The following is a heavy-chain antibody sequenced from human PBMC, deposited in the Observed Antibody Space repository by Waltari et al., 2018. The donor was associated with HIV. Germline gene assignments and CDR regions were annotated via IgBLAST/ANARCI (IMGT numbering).Heavy chain of an antibody. CDR2: MNPNSGDT. J-gene: IGHJ4*02. CDR3: VRAAIYSRGCFDY. D-gene: IGHD6-19*01. CDR1: GYTFTSYD. V-gene: IGHV1-8*01. Sequence: QVQLVQSGAEVKKPGASVKVSCKASGYTFTSYDLTWVRQATGQGLEWMGWMNPNSGDTGYAQKFQGRITMTSNTSISTVYMELSSLTSEETAVYYCVRAAIYSRGCFDYWGQGTLVTVSS.